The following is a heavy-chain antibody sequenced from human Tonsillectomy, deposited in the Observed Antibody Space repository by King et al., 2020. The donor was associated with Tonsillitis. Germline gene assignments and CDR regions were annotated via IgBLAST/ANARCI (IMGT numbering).Heavy chain of an antibody. CDR3: ARDGGYSSGWYDRMDAFDI. V-gene: IGHV4-59*01. CDR1: GGSISTYY. D-gene: IGHD6-19*01. Sequence: VQLQESGPGLVKPSETLSLTCTVSGGSISTYYWSWFRQPPGKELEWIAYIYNSGSTNYNPSLKSRVTISLHTSKNQFSLKLNSVTAADTAVYYCARDGGYSSGWYDRMDAFDIWGHGTMVTVSS. J-gene: IGHJ3*02. CDR2: IYNSGST.